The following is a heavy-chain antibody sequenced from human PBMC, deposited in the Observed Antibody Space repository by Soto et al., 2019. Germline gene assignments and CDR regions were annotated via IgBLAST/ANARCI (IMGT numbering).Heavy chain of an antibody. CDR2: MNTNSGNT. J-gene: IGHJ5*02. D-gene: IGHD4-17*01. CDR1: GYTFTSYD. Sequence: QVQLVQYGAEVKKPGASVKVSCKSSGYTFTSYDINWVRQDTGQGLEYLGWMNTNSGNTAYVQKFQGRVTMTWDTSITTAYMELSSLRSEDTAVYFCARGIKYGAYSRWFDPWGQGTLVTVSS. V-gene: IGHV1-8*01. CDR3: ARGIKYGAYSRWFDP.